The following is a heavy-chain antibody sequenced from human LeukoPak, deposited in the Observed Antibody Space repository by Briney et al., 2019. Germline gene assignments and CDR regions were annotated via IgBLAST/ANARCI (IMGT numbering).Heavy chain of an antibody. D-gene: IGHD4-23*01. V-gene: IGHV3-15*05. CDR1: GFTFSSYW. CDR3: ATPSSVVTGPFDY. CDR2: IKSKTDGGTT. Sequence: GGSLRLSCAASGFTFSSYWMSWVRQAPGKGLEWVGRIKSKTDGGTTDYAAPVKGRFTISRDGSKTTLYLQMNSLRTEDTAVCYCATPSSVVTGPFDYWGQGTLVTVSS. J-gene: IGHJ4*02.